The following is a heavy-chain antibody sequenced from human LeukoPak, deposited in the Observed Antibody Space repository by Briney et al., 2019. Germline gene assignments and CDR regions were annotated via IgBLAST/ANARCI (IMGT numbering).Heavy chain of an antibody. J-gene: IGHJ6*02. V-gene: IGHV4-34*01. CDR1: GGSFSGYY. CDR2: INHSGST. CDR3: ARGDIHGPSYGMDV. D-gene: IGHD3-9*01. Sequence: SETLSLTCAVYGGSFSGYYWSWIRQPPGKGLEWIGEINHSGSTNYNPSLKSRATISVDTSKNQFSLKLSSVTAADTAVYYCARGDIHGPSYGMDVWGQGTTVTVSS.